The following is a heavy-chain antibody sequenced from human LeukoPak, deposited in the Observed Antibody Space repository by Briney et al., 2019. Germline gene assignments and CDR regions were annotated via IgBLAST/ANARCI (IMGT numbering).Heavy chain of an antibody. V-gene: IGHV3-23*01. D-gene: IGHD6-19*01. CDR3: AKDDAFVGSSGWYGGGGSFDY. J-gene: IGHJ4*02. Sequence: GRSLRLSCAASGFTFSSYAMNWVRQAPGKGLEWVSAISGSGVSTYYADSVKGRFTISRDNSKNTLYLQMNSLRAEDTAVYYCAKDDAFVGSSGWYGGGGSFDYWGQGTLVTVSS. CDR2: ISGSGVST. CDR1: GFTFSSYA.